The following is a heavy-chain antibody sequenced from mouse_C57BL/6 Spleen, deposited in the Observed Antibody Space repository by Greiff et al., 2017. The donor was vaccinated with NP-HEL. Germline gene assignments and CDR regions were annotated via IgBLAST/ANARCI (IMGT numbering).Heavy chain of an antibody. CDR3: AREGYYGSSYRGAMDY. J-gene: IGHJ4*01. CDR1: GYTFTSYW. D-gene: IGHD1-1*01. Sequence: QVQLQQPGAELVRPGSSVKLSCKASGYTFTSYWMHWVKQRPIQGLEWIGNIDPSDSETHYNQKFKDKATLTVDKSSSTAYMQLSSLTSEDSAVYYCAREGYYGSSYRGAMDYWGQGTSVTVSS. V-gene: IGHV1-52*01. CDR2: IDPSDSET.